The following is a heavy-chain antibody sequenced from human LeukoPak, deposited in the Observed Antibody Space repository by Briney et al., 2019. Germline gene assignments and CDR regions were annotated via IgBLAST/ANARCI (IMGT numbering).Heavy chain of an antibody. CDR1: GYTFTRYY. D-gene: IGHD5-18*01. CDR2: INPNSGGT. Sequence: GASVTVSCKASGYTFTRYYMHWVQQAPGQGLERMGWINPNSGGTNYAQKFQGRVTMTRDTSISTAYMELSRLRSDDTAVYYCARGESWIQLWYYYMDVWGKGTTVTVSS. V-gene: IGHV1-2*02. J-gene: IGHJ6*03. CDR3: ARGESWIQLWYYYMDV.